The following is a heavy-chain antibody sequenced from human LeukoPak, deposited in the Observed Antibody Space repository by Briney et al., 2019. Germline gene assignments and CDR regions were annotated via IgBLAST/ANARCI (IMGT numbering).Heavy chain of an antibody. CDR1: GYIFASYG. Sequence: ASVKVSCKAYGYIFASYGITWVRQAPGHGLEWMGWINPSNKNTYYSQKLQGRVTMTTETSTNTAQMELRSLGSDDTAVYYCARDIYDYIWGTYRPGWTFDAFEVWGQGTVVTVSP. CDR3: ARDIYDYIWGTYRPGWTFDAFEV. J-gene: IGHJ3*01. V-gene: IGHV1-18*01. CDR2: INPSNKNT. D-gene: IGHD3-16*02.